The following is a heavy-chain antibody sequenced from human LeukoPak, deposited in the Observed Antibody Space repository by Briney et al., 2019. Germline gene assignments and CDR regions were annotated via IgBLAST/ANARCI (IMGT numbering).Heavy chain of an antibody. CDR3: ARAETGYYISGGVDYFDY. CDR1: GGSFSGYY. CDR2: INHSGST. V-gene: IGHV4-34*01. Sequence: PSETLSLTCAVYGGSFSGYYWSWIRQPPGKGLEWIGEINHSGSTNYNPSLKSRVTISVDTSKNQFSLKLSSVTAADTAVYYCARAETGYYISGGVDYFDYWGQGPLVTVSS. J-gene: IGHJ4*02. D-gene: IGHD3-9*01.